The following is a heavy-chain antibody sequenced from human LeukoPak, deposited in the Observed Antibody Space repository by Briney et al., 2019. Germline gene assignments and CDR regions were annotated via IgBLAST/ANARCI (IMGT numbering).Heavy chain of an antibody. Sequence: ASVKVSCKASGYTFTSYGISWVRQAPGQGLEWMGWISAYNGNTTYAQKLQGRVTMTTDTSTSTAYMELRSLRSDDTAVYYCARKQEYRGSTGLDYWGQGTLVTVSS. CDR1: GYTFTSYG. D-gene: IGHD6-6*01. J-gene: IGHJ4*02. V-gene: IGHV1-18*01. CDR2: ISAYNGNT. CDR3: ARKQEYRGSTGLDY.